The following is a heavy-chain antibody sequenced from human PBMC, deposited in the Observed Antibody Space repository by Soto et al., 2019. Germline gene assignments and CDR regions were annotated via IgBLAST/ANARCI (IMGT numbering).Heavy chain of an antibody. Sequence: GESLKISCAASGFTFSSYWMHWVRQVPEKGLVWVSRINSDGSITNYAGAVKGRFTISRDNVKNTLYLQMNSLRAEDTAVYYCVRYPRSVGGSYRPDYWGQGTLVTVSS. D-gene: IGHD3-16*02. V-gene: IGHV3-74*01. CDR1: GFTFSSYW. CDR3: VRYPRSVGGSYRPDY. CDR2: INSDGSIT. J-gene: IGHJ4*02.